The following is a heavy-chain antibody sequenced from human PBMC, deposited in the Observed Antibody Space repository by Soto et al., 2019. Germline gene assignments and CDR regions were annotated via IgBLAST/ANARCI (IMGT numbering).Heavy chain of an antibody. J-gene: IGHJ4*02. V-gene: IGHV1-2*02. CDR3: ARGYCGGACYPYLFDY. D-gene: IGHD2-21*02. Sequence: GASVKVSCKASGYTFTGYYMHWVRQAPGQGLEWMGWINPNSGGTNYAQKFQGRVTMTRDTSISTAYMELSRLRSDDTAVYYCARGYCGGACYPYLFDYWGQGTLVTVSS. CDR2: INPNSGGT. CDR1: GYTFTGYY.